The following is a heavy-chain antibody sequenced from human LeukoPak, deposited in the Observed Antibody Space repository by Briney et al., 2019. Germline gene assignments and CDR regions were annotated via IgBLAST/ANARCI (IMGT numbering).Heavy chain of an antibody. D-gene: IGHD1-14*01. CDR1: GFTFSSYA. Sequence: PGGSLRLSCAASGFTFSSYAMSWVRQAPGNGLEWVSAISGSGGRTYYADSVKGRFTISRDNSKNTLYLQMNSLRAEDTAVYYCAKDDGSVVGYFDYWGQGTLVAVSS. V-gene: IGHV3-23*01. CDR3: AKDDGSVVGYFDY. CDR2: ISGSGGRT. J-gene: IGHJ4*02.